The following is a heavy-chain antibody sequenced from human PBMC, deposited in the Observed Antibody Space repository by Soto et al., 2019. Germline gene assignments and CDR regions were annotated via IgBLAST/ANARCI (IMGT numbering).Heavy chain of an antibody. CDR2: IYYSGST. D-gene: IGHD5-18*01. J-gene: IGHJ4*02. V-gene: IGHV4-31*03. Sequence: PSETLSLTCTVSGASITSGGYYWSWIRQHPGKGLEWIGYIYYSGSTYYNPSLQSRVTISVDTSKNQFSLKLSSVTAADTAVYYGTRSIQRWGQGTLVTVSS. CDR1: GASITSGGYY. CDR3: TRSIQR.